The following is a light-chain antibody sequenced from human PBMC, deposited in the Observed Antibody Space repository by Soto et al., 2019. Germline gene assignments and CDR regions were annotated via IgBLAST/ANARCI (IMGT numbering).Light chain of an antibody. V-gene: IGKV1-6*01. CDR3: LQDNNYPLT. CDR2: AAS. J-gene: IGKJ4*01. CDR1: QGIGND. Sequence: AIQMTQSPSSLSASVGDRVTITCRASQGIGNDLGWYQQKSGKAPKLLIYAASNLQSAVPSRFNGSGSGTDFTLTISGLQPEDVATYYCLQDNNYPLTFGGGTKVDIK.